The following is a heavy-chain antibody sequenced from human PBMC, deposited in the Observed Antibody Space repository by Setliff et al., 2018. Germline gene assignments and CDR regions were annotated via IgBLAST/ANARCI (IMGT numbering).Heavy chain of an antibody. V-gene: IGHV4-38-2*01. D-gene: IGHD5-12*01. CDR2: IYHSGST. J-gene: IGHJ4*02. CDR3: ARVGYSGYDPPLSFDY. CDR1: GYSISSGYY. Sequence: LSLTCAVSGYSISSGYYWGWIRQPPGKGLEWIGSIYHSGSTYYNPSLKSRVTISVDTSKNQFSLKLSSVTAADTAVYYCARVGYSGYDPPLSFDYWGPGPLVTVSS.